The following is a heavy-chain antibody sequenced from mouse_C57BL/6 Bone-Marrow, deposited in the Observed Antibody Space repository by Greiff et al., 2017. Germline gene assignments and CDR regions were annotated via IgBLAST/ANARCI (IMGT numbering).Heavy chain of an antibody. CDR3: AAGGYGFFDY. CDR1: GYTFTSYG. D-gene: IGHD2-2*01. Sequence: QVQLKESGAELARPGASVKLSCKASGYTFTSYGISWVKQRTGQGLEWIGEIYPRSGNTYYNEKFKGKATLTADKSSSTAYMQLSSLTSEDSAVYFCAAGGYGFFDYWGQGTTLTVSS. J-gene: IGHJ2*01. CDR2: IYPRSGNT. V-gene: IGHV1-81*01.